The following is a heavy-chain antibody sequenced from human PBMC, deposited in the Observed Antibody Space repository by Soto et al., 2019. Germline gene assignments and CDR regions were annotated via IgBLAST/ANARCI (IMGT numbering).Heavy chain of an antibody. CDR3: ARDQGRSITCQLDY. CDR1: GFTFSTYA. D-gene: IGHD2-2*01. V-gene: IGHV3-30-3*01. J-gene: IGHJ4*02. Sequence: PGGSLRLSCAVSGFTFSTYAMHWVRQAPGKGLEWVAVISYDGGNTYYADSVKGRFTISRDNMLYLQMNSLRAEDTAVYYCARDQGRSITCQLDYWGQGTLVTVSS. CDR2: ISYDGGNT.